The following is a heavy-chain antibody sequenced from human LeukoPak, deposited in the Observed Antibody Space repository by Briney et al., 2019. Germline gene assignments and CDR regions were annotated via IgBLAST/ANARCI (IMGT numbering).Heavy chain of an antibody. J-gene: IGHJ4*02. V-gene: IGHV3-48*04. CDR2: ISSSSISI. CDR1: GFTFSTYN. CDR3: AKDLLGMSDY. D-gene: IGHD7-27*01. Sequence: GGSLRLSCAASGFTFSTYNMNWVRQAPGKGLEWVSYISSSSISIYYADSVKGRFTISRDNAKNSLYLQMNSLRAEDTAVYYCAKDLLGMSDYWGQGTLVTVSS.